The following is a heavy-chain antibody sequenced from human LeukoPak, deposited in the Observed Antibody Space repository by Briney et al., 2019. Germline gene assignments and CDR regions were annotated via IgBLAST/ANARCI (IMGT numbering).Heavy chain of an antibody. J-gene: IGHJ4*02. CDR3: ARLGGSGGHSVDY. D-gene: IGHD3-10*01. CDR2: IWLDGSHE. Sequence: AGSLRLSCAASGFTFSKYCMHWVRQAPGKGRDWVAIIWLDGSHENYAYSVKGRFPVYRDTSKNTLYLQMNSLPVEDTAVYYCARLGGSGGHSVDYWGQGTLVTVSS. CDR1: GFTFSKYC. V-gene: IGHV3-33*01.